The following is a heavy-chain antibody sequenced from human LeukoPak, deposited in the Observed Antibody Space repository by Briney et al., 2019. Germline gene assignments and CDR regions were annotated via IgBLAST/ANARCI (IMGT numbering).Heavy chain of an antibody. D-gene: IGHD3-3*01. Sequence: PSETLSLTCTVPGGSISSYYWSWIRQPPGKGLEWIGYIYYSGSTNYNPSLKSRVTISVDTSKNQFSLKLSSVTAADTAVYYCARSYYDFWSGYPYYYMDVWGKGTTVTVS. CDR2: IYYSGST. J-gene: IGHJ6*03. CDR1: GGSISSYY. CDR3: ARSYYDFWSGYPYYYMDV. V-gene: IGHV4-59*01.